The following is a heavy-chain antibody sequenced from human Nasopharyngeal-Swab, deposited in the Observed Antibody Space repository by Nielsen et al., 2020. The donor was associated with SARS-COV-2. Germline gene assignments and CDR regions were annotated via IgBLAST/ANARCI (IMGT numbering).Heavy chain of an antibody. Sequence: GGSLRLSCAASGFTFSNYATTWVRQAPGKGLEWVSAIGGSGSYTWYADSVEGRFTISRDNSKNTLFLHMNNLTAEDTAVYYCAKDRDFWDPSYFYYMDVWGKGTTVTVSS. CDR3: AKDRDFWDPSYFYYMDV. V-gene: IGHV3-23*01. CDR2: IGGSGSYT. J-gene: IGHJ6*03. CDR1: GFTFSNYA. D-gene: IGHD3-3*01.